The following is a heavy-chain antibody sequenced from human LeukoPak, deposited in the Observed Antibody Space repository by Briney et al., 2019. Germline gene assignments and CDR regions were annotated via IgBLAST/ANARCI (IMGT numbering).Heavy chain of an antibody. D-gene: IGHD3-22*01. CDR2: IIPIFGTA. CDR1: GGTFSSYA. V-gene: IGHV1-69*13. J-gene: IGHJ4*02. Sequence: SVKVSCKASGGTFSSYAISWVRQAPGQGLEWMGGIIPIFGTANYAQKFQGRVTITADESTSTAYMELSSLRSEDTAVYYCARTYYYDSGGYLNPPYWGQGTLVTVSS. CDR3: ARTYYYDSGGYLNPPY.